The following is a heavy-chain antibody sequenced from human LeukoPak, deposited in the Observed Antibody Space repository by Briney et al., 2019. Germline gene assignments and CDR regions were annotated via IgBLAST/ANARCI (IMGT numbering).Heavy chain of an antibody. D-gene: IGHD7-27*01. CDR3: AKGTGYDY. V-gene: IGHV3-30*18. Sequence: GGSLRLSCAASGFTFSSYGMHWVRQAPGKGLEWVAVMSYDGSNKYYADSVKGRFTISRDNSKNTLYLQMNSLRAEGTAVYYCAKGTGYDYWGQGTLVTVSS. J-gene: IGHJ4*02. CDR1: GFTFSSYG. CDR2: MSYDGSNK.